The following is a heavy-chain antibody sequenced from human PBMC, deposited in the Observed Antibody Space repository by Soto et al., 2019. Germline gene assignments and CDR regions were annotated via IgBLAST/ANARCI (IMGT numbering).Heavy chain of an antibody. CDR2: ISGDGGST. CDR3: AKDRIVPAAIWTGFDY. V-gene: IGHV3-23*01. CDR1: GFTFSSYA. J-gene: IGHJ4*02. Sequence: GGSLRLSCAASGFTFSSYAMSWVRQAPGKGLEWVSAISGDGGSTYYADSVKGRFIIYRDNSKNTLYLQMNSLRAEDTAVYYCAKDRIVPAAIWTGFDYWGQGTLVTVSS. D-gene: IGHD2-2*02.